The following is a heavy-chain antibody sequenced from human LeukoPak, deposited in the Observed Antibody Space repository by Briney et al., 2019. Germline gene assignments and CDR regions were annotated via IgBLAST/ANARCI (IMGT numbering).Heavy chain of an antibody. CDR1: GDSISSYY. J-gene: IGHJ4*02. CDR3: ARGTRWSGYLSYDY. D-gene: IGHD3-3*01. CDR2: IYYSGST. V-gene: IGHV4-59*08. Sequence: SETLSLTCAVSGDSISSYYWSWIRQPPGKGLEWIGYIYYSGSTNYNPSLKSRVTISVDTSKNQFSLKLSSVTAADTAVYYCARGTRWSGYLSYDYWGQGTLVTVSS.